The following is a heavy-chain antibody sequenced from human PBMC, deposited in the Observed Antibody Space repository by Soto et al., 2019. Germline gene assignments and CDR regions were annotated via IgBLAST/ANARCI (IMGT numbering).Heavy chain of an antibody. V-gene: IGHV1-69*01. CDR2: IIPKYETT. CDR1: GGPFNTFG. J-gene: IGHJ4*02. CDR3: ARTRQRRPVFYVDY. D-gene: IGHD2-2*01. Sequence: QVHLMQSGAEVTKPGSSVKVSCKASGGPFNTFGISWVRQAPGQGLEWMGGIIPKYETTNYARRFQGRVTITADESTTTAYLELSSLRHDDTAIYYCARTRQRRPVFYVDYWGQGTPISVTS.